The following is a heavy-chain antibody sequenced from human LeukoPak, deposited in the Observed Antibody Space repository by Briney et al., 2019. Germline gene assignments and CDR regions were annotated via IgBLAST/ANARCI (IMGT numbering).Heavy chain of an antibody. V-gene: IGHV1-24*01. Sequence: ASVKVSCKVSGYTLTELSMHWVRQAPGKGLEWMGGFDPEDGETIYAQKFQGRVTMTEDTSTDTAYMELSSLRSEDTAVYYCASRTVVTPEMDYWGQGTLVTVSS. CDR3: ASRTVVTPEMDY. CDR1: GYTLTELS. CDR2: FDPEDGET. J-gene: IGHJ4*02. D-gene: IGHD4-23*01.